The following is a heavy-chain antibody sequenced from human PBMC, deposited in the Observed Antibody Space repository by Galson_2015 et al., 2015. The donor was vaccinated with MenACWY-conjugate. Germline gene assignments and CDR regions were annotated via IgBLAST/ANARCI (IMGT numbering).Heavy chain of an antibody. Sequence: QSGAEVKKPGESLKISCKGSGYSFTSYWIGWVRQMPGKGLEWMGIIYPGDSDTRYSPSFQGQVTISADKSISTAYLQWSSLKASDSAMYYCARRQWLRESGYYYGMDLSRHGSTVTVSS. CDR3: ARRQWLRESGYYYGMDL. J-gene: IGHJ6*02. D-gene: IGHD5-12*01. CDR2: IYPGDSDT. CDR1: GYSFTSYW. V-gene: IGHV5-51*01.